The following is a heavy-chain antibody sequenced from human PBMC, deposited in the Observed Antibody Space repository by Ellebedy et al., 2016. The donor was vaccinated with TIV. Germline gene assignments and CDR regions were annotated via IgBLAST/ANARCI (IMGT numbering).Heavy chain of an antibody. CDR3: ARRRGSGSYYFDY. D-gene: IGHD1-26*01. CDR2: NYYSGTT. Sequence: MPSETLSLTFTVSGGSISSYYWSWIRQPPGKGLEWIGYNYYSGTTNYNPSLKSRVTISVDTSKNQFSLKLSAVTAADTAVYYCARRRGSGSYYFDYWGQGTLVTVSS. V-gene: IGHV4-59*08. CDR1: GGSISSYY. J-gene: IGHJ4*02.